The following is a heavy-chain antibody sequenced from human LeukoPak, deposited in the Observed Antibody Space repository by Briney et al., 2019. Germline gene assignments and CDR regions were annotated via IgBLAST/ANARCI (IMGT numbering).Heavy chain of an antibody. CDR2: IYHSGST. J-gene: IGHJ6*04. V-gene: IGHV4-4*02. CDR3: ARIPPSYSGYDSPNYYYYYGMDV. D-gene: IGHD5-12*01. CDR1: GGSISSSNW. Sequence: SGTLSLTRAVSGGSISSSNWWSWVRQPPGKGLEWIGEIYHSGSTNYNPSLKSRVTISVDKSKNQFSLKLSSVTAADTAVYYCARIPPSYSGYDSPNYYYYYGMDVWGKGTTVTVSS.